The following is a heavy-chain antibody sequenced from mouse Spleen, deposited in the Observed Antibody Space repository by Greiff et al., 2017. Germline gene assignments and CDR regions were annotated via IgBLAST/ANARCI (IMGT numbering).Heavy chain of an antibody. D-gene: IGHD1-1*01. Sequence: QVQLKESGPELVKPGASVKISCKASGYSFTSYYIHWVKQRPGQGLEWIGWIYPGSGNTKYNEKFKGKATLTADTSSSTAYMQLSSLTSEDSAVYYCARREDYGGSSWYFDVWGAGTTVTVSS. CDR1: GYSFTSYY. CDR3: ARREDYGGSSWYFDV. J-gene: IGHJ1*01. CDR2: IYPGSGNT. V-gene: IGHV1-66*01.